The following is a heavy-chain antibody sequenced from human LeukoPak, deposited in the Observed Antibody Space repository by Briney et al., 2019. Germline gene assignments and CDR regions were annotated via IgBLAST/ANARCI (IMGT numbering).Heavy chain of an antibody. CDR1: GYTFTGYY. CDR2: INPSGGST. V-gene: IGHV1-46*01. CDR3: ASRGTNYYDSSAYYFDY. J-gene: IGHJ4*02. Sequence: ASVKVSCKASGYTFTGYYMHWVRQAPGQGLEWMGIINPSGGSTSYAQKFQGRVTMTRDTSTSTVYMELSSLRSEDTAVYYCASRGTNYYDSSAYYFDYWGQGTLVTVSS. D-gene: IGHD3-22*01.